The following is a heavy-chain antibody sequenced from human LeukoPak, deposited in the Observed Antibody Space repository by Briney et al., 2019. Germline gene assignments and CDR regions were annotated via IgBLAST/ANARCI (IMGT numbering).Heavy chain of an antibody. V-gene: IGHV1-8*02. CDR1: GYTFTGYY. Sequence: ASVKVSCKASGYTFTGYYMHWVRQATGQGLEWMGWMNPNSGNTGYAQKFQGRVTMTRDTSISTAYMELSSLRSEDTAVYYCARARGYSYGYKDYWGQGTLVTVSS. D-gene: IGHD5-18*01. CDR2: MNPNSGNT. CDR3: ARARGYSYGYKDY. J-gene: IGHJ4*02.